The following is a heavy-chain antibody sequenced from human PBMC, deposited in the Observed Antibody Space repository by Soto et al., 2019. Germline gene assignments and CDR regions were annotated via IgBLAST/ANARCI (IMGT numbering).Heavy chain of an antibody. J-gene: IGHJ5*01. Sequence: GGSLRLSCAASGFTFSRYGMNWLRQAPGKGLEWVASISSSTSYVYYADSVKGRFSTSRDNAKNILYLEMYGLRTEDTAVYYCARDPSEGRVGNWFESWGQGTLVTVS. V-gene: IGHV3-21*06. CDR1: GFTFSRYG. CDR3: ARDPSEGRVGNWFES. D-gene: IGHD2-2*01. CDR2: ISSSTSYV.